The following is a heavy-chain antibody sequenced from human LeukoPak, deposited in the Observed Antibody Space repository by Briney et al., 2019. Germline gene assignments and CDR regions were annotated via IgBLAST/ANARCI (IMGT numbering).Heavy chain of an antibody. CDR2: ISGSGGST. V-gene: IGHV3-23*01. CDR3: AKDIVPSWYSGSHSFDY. CDR1: GFTFSGYA. Sequence: SGGSLRLSCAASGFTFSGYAMSWVRQAPGKGLEWVSAISGSGGSTYYADSVKGRFTISRDNSKNTLYLQMNGLRAEDTAVYYCAKDIVPSWYSGSHSFDYWGQGTLVTVSS. J-gene: IGHJ4*02. D-gene: IGHD1-26*01.